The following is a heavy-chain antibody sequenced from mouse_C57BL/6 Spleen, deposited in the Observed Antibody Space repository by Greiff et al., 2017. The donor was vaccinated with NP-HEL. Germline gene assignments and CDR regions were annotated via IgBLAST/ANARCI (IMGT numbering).Heavy chain of an antibody. V-gene: IGHV5-6*01. D-gene: IGHD2-12*01. Sequence: EVKLMESGGDLVKPGGSLKLSCAASGFTFSSYGMSWVRQTPDKRLEWVATISSGGSYTYYPDSVKGRFTISRDNAKNTLYLQMSSLKSEDTAMYYCATPYCNDFAYWGQGTLVTVSA. CDR1: GFTFSSYG. CDR2: ISSGGSYT. J-gene: IGHJ3*01. CDR3: ATPYCNDFAY.